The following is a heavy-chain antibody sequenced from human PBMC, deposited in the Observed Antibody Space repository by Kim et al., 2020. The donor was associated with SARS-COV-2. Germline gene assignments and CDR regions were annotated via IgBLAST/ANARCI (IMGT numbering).Heavy chain of an antibody. V-gene: IGHV4-34*01. CDR3: ARRAAGVDW. Sequence: GSTNYNPSLRGRVTVSVDTSKNQFSLKLTSLSAADTAVYFCARRAAGVDWWGQGTPVTVSS. J-gene: IGHJ4*02. CDR2: GST.